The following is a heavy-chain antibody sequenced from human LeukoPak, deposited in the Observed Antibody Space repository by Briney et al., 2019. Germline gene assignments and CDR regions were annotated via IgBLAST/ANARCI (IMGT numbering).Heavy chain of an antibody. D-gene: IGHD5-24*01. V-gene: IGHV3-23*01. Sequence: GGSLRLSCTGSGFTFRSYAMGWVRQAPGKGLEWVAGITDNGLARNYADSVQDRFTIHRDDSRSTVDLQMNSLRVEDTALYYCARDGWGWAQYDYWGQGTLVTVSS. J-gene: IGHJ4*02. CDR3: ARDGWGWAQYDY. CDR1: GFTFRSYA. CDR2: ITDNGLAR.